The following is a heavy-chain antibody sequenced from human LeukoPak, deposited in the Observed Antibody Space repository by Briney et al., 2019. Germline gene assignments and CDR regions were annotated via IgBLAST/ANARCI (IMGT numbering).Heavy chain of an antibody. CDR1: GFTFSSYA. J-gene: IGHJ4*02. V-gene: IGHV3-30*04. D-gene: IGHD3-10*01. Sequence: PGGSLRLSCAASGFTFSSYAMHWVRQAPGKGLEWVADISYDGSNKYYADSEKRRFTISRDNSKHTLYLQMNSLIAEDTAVYYCARGELLWSGELFSSPLDYWGQGTLVTVSS. CDR3: ARGELLWSGELFSSPLDY. CDR2: ISYDGSNK.